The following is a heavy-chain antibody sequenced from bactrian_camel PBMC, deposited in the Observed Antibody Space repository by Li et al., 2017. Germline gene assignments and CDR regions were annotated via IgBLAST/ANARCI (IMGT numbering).Heavy chain of an antibody. CDR3: AGDGSWWYWSVY. V-gene: IGHV3-2*01. CDR1: GLTFSSHY. D-gene: IGHD6*01. Sequence: QVQLVESGGGLVQPGGSLRLSCAPSGLTFSSHYMSWVRQAPGKGLEWLASIHTGDGTTYYTDSVEGRFTIGKDNAKKLVYLQMNNLKPEDTAKYYCAGDGSWWYWSVYWGQGTQVTVS. CDR2: IHTGDGTT. J-gene: IGHJ4*01.